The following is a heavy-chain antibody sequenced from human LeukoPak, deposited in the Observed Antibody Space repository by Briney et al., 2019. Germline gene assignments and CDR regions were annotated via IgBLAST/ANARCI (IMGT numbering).Heavy chain of an antibody. Sequence: SQTLSLTCTVSGGSISSGSYYWSWIRQPAGKGLEWIGRIYTSGSTNYNPSLKRRVTISVDTSKNQFSLKLSSVTAADTAVYYCAREEWELLEGGFDYWGQGTLVTVSS. CDR3: AREEWELLEGGFDY. J-gene: IGHJ4*02. CDR2: IYTSGST. CDR1: GGSISSGSYY. D-gene: IGHD1-26*01. V-gene: IGHV4-61*02.